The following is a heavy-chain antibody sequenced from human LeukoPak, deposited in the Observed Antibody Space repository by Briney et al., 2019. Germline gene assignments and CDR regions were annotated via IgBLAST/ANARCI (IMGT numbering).Heavy chain of an antibody. CDR3: ARQPSDYGDLVYFDY. V-gene: IGHV4-59*08. J-gene: IGHJ4*02. CDR2: IYYGGST. CDR1: GGSISSYY. Sequence: PSETLSLTCTVSGGSISSYYWSWIRQPPGKGLEWIGYIYYGGSTNYNPSLKSRVTISVDTSKNQFSLKLSSVTAADTAVYYCARQPSDYGDLVYFDYWGQGTLVTVSS. D-gene: IGHD4-17*01.